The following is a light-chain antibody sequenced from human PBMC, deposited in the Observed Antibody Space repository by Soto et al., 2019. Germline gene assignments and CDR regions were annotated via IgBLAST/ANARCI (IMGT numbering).Light chain of an antibody. CDR1: QSVSSSY. CDR2: GAS. CDR3: QQYGSSPRT. V-gene: IGKV3-20*01. Sequence: EIVLTQSPCTLSFSPVERSTLSCRASQSVSSSYLAWYQQKPGQASRLLIYGASSRATGIPDRFSGSGSGTDFTLTISRLEPEDFAVYYCQQYGSSPRTFGQGTKVDIK. J-gene: IGKJ1*01.